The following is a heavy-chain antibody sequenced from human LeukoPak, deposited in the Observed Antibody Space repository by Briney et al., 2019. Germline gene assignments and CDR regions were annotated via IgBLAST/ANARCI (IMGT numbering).Heavy chain of an antibody. CDR1: GFTFSSYG. CDR2: ISYDGSNK. V-gene: IGHV3-30*18. J-gene: IGHJ4*02. D-gene: IGHD2-15*01. Sequence: GRSPRLSCAASGFTFSSYGMHWVRQAPGKGLEWVAVISYDGSNKYYVDSVKGRFTISRDNSKNTLYLQMNSLRAEDTAAYYCAKDREGGPFDYWGQGTLVTVSS. CDR3: AKDREGGPFDY.